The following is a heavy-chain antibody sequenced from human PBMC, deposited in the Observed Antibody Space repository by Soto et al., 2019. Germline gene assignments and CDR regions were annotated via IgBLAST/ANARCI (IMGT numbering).Heavy chain of an antibody. CDR1: GYTFTTYD. V-gene: IGHV1-18*01. CDR2: ISTYNGNT. J-gene: IGHJ6*02. D-gene: IGHD2-8*01. Sequence: ASVKVSCKASGYTFTTYDISWVRQAPGQGLEWMGRISTYNGNTNYPQSLQGRLTMTTDTSTTTAYMELRSLRSDDTAVYYCARDPYHVLMVNAPNLYGMDVWGQGATVTVSS. CDR3: ARDPYHVLMVNAPNLYGMDV.